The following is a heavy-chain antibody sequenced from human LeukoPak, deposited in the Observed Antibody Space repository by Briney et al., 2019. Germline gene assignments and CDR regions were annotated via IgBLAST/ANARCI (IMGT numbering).Heavy chain of an antibody. CDR3: ARRPGRRRSRPSNWFDP. CDR1: GGSFSGYY. Sequence: SETLSLACAVYGGSFSGYYWSWIRQPPGKGLEWIGEINHSGSTNYNPSLKRRVTISVDTSKNQFSLKLSSVTAADTAVYYCARRPGRRRSRPSNWFDPWGQGTLVTVSS. V-gene: IGHV4-34*01. J-gene: IGHJ5*02. CDR2: INHSGST. D-gene: IGHD2-2*01.